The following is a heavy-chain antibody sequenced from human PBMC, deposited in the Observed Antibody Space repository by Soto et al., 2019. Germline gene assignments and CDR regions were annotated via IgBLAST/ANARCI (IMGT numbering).Heavy chain of an antibody. CDR2: IYPGDSDT. D-gene: IGHD3-22*01. CDR1: GYHFSIYW. Sequence: GESLKISCKAAGYHFSIYWIGWVRQLPGKGLEWMGIIYPGDSDTRYNPSFQGQVTISVDKSTSTAYLQWNSLKTSDTAIHYCARPEIPTRSNDYDYPFDLWGQGTLVTVS. CDR3: ARPEIPTRSNDYDYPFDL. V-gene: IGHV5-51*01. J-gene: IGHJ5*02.